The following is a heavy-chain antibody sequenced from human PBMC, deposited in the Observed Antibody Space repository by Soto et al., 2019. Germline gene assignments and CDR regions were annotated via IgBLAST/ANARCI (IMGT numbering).Heavy chain of an antibody. Sequence: SETLSLTCSVSGADINTYSWTWIRQPAGKGLEWIGRIYTSASINYNPSLKGRVTLSVDTSTNQVSLRLASVTAADTAIYYCARDREAGYNLYYGMDVWGQGTTVTVSS. CDR3: ARDREAGYNLYYGMDV. D-gene: IGHD1-1*01. J-gene: IGHJ6*02. V-gene: IGHV4-4*07. CDR1: GADINTYS. CDR2: IYTSASI.